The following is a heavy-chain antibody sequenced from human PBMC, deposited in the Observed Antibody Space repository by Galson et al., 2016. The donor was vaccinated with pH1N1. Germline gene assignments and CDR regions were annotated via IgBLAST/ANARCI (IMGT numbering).Heavy chain of an antibody. CDR2: IYSGGDT. CDR1: GVTVSNNY. J-gene: IGHJ5*02. CDR3: ARDTGA. Sequence: SLRLSCAASGVTVSNNYMSWVRQAPGKGLEWVSCIYSGGDTYYADSVKGRVTVSRDSSKNTVYLQMNSLRAEDTAVYYCARDTGAWGQGTLVPVSS. D-gene: IGHD7-27*01. V-gene: IGHV3-53*01.